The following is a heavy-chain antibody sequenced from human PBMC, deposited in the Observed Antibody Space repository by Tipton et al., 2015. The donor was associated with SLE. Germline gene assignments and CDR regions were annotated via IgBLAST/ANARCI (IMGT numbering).Heavy chain of an antibody. CDR3: ARVGDFWSGYPFDY. J-gene: IGHJ4*02. CDR1: GGPFSGYY. D-gene: IGHD3-3*01. V-gene: IGHV4-34*01. CDR2: INHSGST. Sequence: TLSLTCAVYGGPFSGYYWSWIRQPPGKGLEWIGEINHSGSTNYNPSLKSRVTISVDTSKNQFSLKLSSVTAADTAVYYCARVGDFWSGYPFDYWGQGTLVTVSS.